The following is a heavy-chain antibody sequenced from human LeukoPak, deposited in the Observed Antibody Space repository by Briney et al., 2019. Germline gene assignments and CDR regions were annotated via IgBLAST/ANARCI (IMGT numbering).Heavy chain of an antibody. CDR3: ARSPYDSSGYYGSRSG. CDR2: IIPIFGTA. V-gene: IGHV1-69*05. Sequence: SVKVSCKASGGTFSSYAISWVRQAPGQGLEWMGGIIPIFGTANYAQKFQGRVTITTDESTSTAYMELSSLRSEDTAVYYCARSPYDSSGYYGSRSGWGQGTLVTVSS. D-gene: IGHD3-22*01. J-gene: IGHJ4*02. CDR1: GGTFSSYA.